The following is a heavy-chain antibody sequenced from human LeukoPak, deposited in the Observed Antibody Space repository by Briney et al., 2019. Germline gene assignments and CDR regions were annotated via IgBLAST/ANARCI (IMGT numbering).Heavy chain of an antibody. J-gene: IGHJ4*02. CDR3: ARGREVEFDY. CDR2: ISYDGSNK. Sequence: PGGSLRLSCAASGFTFSSYGMHWVRQAPGKGLEWVAVISYDGSNKYYADSVKGRFTISRDNSKNTLYLQMNSLRAEDTAVYYCARGREVEFDYRGQGTLVTVSS. CDR1: GFTFSSYG. D-gene: IGHD5-24*01. V-gene: IGHV3-30*03.